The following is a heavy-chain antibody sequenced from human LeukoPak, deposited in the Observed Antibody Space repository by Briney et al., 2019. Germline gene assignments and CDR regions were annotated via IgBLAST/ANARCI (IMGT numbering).Heavy chain of an antibody. Sequence: SETLSLTCTVSGGSMTGYYWAWIRQPPGKGLEWIGYIYTSGSTNYNPSLKSRVTISVDTSKNQFSLKLSSVTAADTAVYYCARSFMFDYFDYWGQGTLVTVSS. V-gene: IGHV4-4*09. CDR1: GGSMTGYY. D-gene: IGHD3-10*02. J-gene: IGHJ4*02. CDR3: ARSFMFDYFDY. CDR2: IYTSGST.